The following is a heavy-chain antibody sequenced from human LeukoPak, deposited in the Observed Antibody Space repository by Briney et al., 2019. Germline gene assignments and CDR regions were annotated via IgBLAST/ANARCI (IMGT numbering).Heavy chain of an antibody. V-gene: IGHV3-23*01. D-gene: IGHD6-19*01. J-gene: IGHJ4*02. CDR3: AKAGIAVPATPEY. Sequence: GGSLRLSCAASGFTFSNYAMNWVRLAPGKGLEWVSVISSGGGTTYYSDSVKGRFIISRDNSKNMLYLQMNSLRVDDTALYYCAKAGIAVPATPEYCGQGTQVTVPS. CDR2: ISSGGGTT. CDR1: GFTFSNYA.